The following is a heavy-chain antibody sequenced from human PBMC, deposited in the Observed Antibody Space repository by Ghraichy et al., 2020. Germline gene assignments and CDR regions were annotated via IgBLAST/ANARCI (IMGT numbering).Heavy chain of an antibody. D-gene: IGHD4-23*01. V-gene: IGHV3-48*02. CDR3: ARGSTVLRFDDYDGMDV. CDR2: ITGSSRTK. Sequence: GGSLRLSCVGSGFTFNAYSMNWVRQSPGKGLEWVSYITGSSRTKSYADSVKGRFTISRDNARNSLFLQMNSLRDEDTAVYYCARGSTVLRFDDYDGMDVWGQGTPVTVSS. CDR1: GFTFNAYS. J-gene: IGHJ6*02.